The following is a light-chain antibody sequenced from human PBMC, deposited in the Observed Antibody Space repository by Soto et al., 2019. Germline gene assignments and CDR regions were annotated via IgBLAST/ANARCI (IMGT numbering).Light chain of an antibody. CDR2: EVV. Sequence: QSALTQPASVSGSPGQSITISCTGTSSDVGSNNFVSWYQQYPGKAPKLMIYEVVNRPSGISNRFSGSKSGNTASLTISGLQAEDEADYYCSSYTSNSPYVFGTGTKLTVL. CDR3: SSYTSNSPYV. J-gene: IGLJ1*01. V-gene: IGLV2-14*01. CDR1: SSDVGSNNF.